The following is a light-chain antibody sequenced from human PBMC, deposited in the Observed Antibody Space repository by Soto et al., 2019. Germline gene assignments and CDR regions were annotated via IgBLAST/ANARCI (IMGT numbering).Light chain of an antibody. CDR1: QSLLSSADNKNY. V-gene: IGKV4-1*01. CDR2: GAS. Sequence: DIVMTQSPDSLAVPLGERATINCKSSQSLLSSADNKNYLAWYQQKSGQPPKLLIYGASTRLSGVPDRISGSGSGTDFTLTISSLQAEDVAIYSCQQYYSGPITFGGGTKVEIK. CDR3: QQYYSGPIT. J-gene: IGKJ4*01.